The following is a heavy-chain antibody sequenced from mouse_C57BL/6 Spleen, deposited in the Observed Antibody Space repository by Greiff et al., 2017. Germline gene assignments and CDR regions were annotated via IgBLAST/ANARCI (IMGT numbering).Heavy chain of an antibody. V-gene: IGHV1-20*01. CDR1: GYSFTGYF. CDR3: ARKDRPAYYFDY. CDR2: INPYNGDT. J-gene: IGHJ2*01. Sequence: VQLQQSGPELVKPGASVKISCKASGYSFTGYFMNWVMQSHGKSLEWIGRINPYNGDTFYNQKFKGKATLTVDKSSSTAHMELRSLTSEDSAVYYCARKDRPAYYFDYWGQGTTLTVSS.